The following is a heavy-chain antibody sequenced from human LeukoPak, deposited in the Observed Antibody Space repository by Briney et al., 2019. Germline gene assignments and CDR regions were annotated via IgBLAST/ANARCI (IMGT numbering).Heavy chain of an antibody. D-gene: IGHD3-9*01. CDR3: ATTRRTGDYDILTGTYDY. V-gene: IGHV3-23*01. CDR2: ISGSGGST. CDR1: GFIFSSYG. J-gene: IGHJ4*02. Sequence: GGSLRLSCAASGFIFSSYGMSWVRQAPGKGLEWVSAISGSGGSTYYADSVKGRFTISRDNSKNTLYLQMNSLRAEDTAVYYCATTRRTGDYDILTGTYDYWGQGTLVTVSS.